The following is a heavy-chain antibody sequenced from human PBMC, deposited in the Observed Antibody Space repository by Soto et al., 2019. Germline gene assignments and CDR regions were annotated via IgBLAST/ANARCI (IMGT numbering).Heavy chain of an antibody. V-gene: IGHV3-48*02. CDR3: ARDRHWEQWLGPHDAFHI. Sequence: EMQLVESGGGLVQPGGSLRLSCAASGLTFSVYSMSWVRQAPGKGLEWVAYIGGGGIHYADSVKGRFVISRDDAKSSLFLQMNSLRDEDTAVYFCARDRHWEQWLGPHDAFHIWGQGTRFTVSS. CDR1: GLTFSVYS. CDR2: IGGGGI. J-gene: IGHJ3*02. D-gene: IGHD6-19*01.